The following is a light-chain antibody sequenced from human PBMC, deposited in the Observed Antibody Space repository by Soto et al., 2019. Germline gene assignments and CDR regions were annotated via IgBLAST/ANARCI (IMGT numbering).Light chain of an antibody. Sequence: EVVLTQSPGTLSLSPGERATLSCRASQSVSDNYLAWFQQKPGQAPRLVIFGASSRATGIPERFSGSGSGTDFTLTISRLEPEDFAVYYCQQYGSSPRTFGRGTQVEI. CDR1: QSVSDNY. J-gene: IGKJ1*01. CDR3: QQYGSSPRT. CDR2: GAS. V-gene: IGKV3-20*01.